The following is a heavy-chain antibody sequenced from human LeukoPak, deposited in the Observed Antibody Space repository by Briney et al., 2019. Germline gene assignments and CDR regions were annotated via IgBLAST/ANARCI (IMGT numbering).Heavy chain of an antibody. CDR1: GGSFSSGSSY. J-gene: IGHJ4*02. D-gene: IGHD2-21*01. CDR2: IYTSGST. V-gene: IGHV4-61*02. CDR3: ARGGGDWGFHQSDY. Sequence: SETLSLTRTVSGGSFSSGSSYWSWIRQPAGKGLEWIGRIYTSGSTNYNPSLKSRVTISVDTSKNQFSLKLSSVTAADTAVYYCARGGGDWGFHQSDYWGQGTLVTVSS.